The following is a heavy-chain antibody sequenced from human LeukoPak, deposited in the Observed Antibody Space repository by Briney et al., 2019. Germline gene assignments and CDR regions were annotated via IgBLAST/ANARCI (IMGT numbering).Heavy chain of an antibody. Sequence: GGSLRLSCAASGFAFSTYWMHWVRQAPGKGLVWVSRIDSDGTRTTYADSVKGRFTISRDNAKNTLYLQMNSLRAEDTAVYYCARDTSSYYDILTGSENFDYWGQGTLVTVSS. J-gene: IGHJ4*02. CDR1: GFAFSTYW. D-gene: IGHD3-9*01. CDR2: IDSDGTRT. CDR3: ARDTSSYYDILTGSENFDY. V-gene: IGHV3-74*01.